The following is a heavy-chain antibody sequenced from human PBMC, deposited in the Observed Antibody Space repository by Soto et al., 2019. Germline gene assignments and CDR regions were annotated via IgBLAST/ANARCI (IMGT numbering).Heavy chain of an antibody. D-gene: IGHD2-15*01. J-gene: IGHJ5*02. CDR3: ARLANREGDSSPPTHP. Sequence: QEDLVESGGGVVQPGRSLRLSCAASGFTFSGFGMHWVRQAPGKGLEWVAVISYDGTNAIYADSVKGRFSVSRDNSNNIVYLQMNRLRNEYPATYYCARLANREGDSSPPTHPWGQGTLVTFSS. CDR2: ISYDGTNA. CDR1: GFTFSGFG. V-gene: IGHV3-30*03.